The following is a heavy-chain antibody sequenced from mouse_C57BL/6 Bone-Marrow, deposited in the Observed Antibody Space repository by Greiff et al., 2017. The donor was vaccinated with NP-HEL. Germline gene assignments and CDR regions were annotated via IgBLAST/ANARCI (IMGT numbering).Heavy chain of an antibody. CDR3: ARGITTVVATDY. D-gene: IGHD1-1*01. V-gene: IGHV1-4*01. Sequence: VQRVESGAELARPGASVKMSCKASGYTFTSYTMHWVKQRPGQGLEWIGYINPSSGYTKYNQKFKDKATLTADKSSSTAYMQLSSLTSEDSAVYYCARGITTVVATDYWGQGTTLTVSS. J-gene: IGHJ2*01. CDR1: GYTFTSYT. CDR2: INPSSGYT.